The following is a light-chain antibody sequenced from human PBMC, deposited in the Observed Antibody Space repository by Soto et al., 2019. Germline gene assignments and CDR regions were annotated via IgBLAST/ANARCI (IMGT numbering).Light chain of an antibody. Sequence: EIVMTQSPATLSVSPGDRATLSCRASQSISANLAWYQQRPGQAPSLLIYGASTRATGIPARFSGSGSGTEFTLTISYLQSEDFAVYYCQQYSKWPPITFGQGTRLEIK. J-gene: IGKJ5*01. CDR2: GAS. CDR1: QSISAN. V-gene: IGKV3-15*01. CDR3: QQYSKWPPIT.